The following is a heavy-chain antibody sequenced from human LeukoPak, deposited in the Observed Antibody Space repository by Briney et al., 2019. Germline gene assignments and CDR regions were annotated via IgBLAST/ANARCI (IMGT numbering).Heavy chain of an antibody. V-gene: IGHV4-59*05. CDR3: ARLKGGLYSFDY. D-gene: IGHD3-16*01. Sequence: PSETLSLTCTVPGGSIRGYYWSWIRQPPGKGLEWIWSIYYIVSTYYTPSLKSRVTISVDTSKNQFSLQLNSVTPEDTAVYVCARLKGGLYSFDYWGQGTLVTVSS. CDR1: GGSIRGYY. CDR2: IYYIVST. J-gene: IGHJ4*02.